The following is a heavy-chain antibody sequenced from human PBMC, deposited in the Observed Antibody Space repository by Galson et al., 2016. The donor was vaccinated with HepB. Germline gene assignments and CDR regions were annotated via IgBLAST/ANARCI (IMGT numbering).Heavy chain of an antibody. V-gene: IGHV4-59*08. CDR3: ARSGGRDWYFDL. J-gene: IGHJ2*01. CDR1: GGSITNYF. D-gene: IGHD2-15*01. Sequence: LSLTCTVSGGSITNYFWSWIRQPPGKGLEWIGDINHSGNSDFNPSLKSRVTISVDTSMNQFSLNLNSVTAAETAVYYCARSGGRDWYFDLWGRGTLVTVYS. CDR2: INHSGNS.